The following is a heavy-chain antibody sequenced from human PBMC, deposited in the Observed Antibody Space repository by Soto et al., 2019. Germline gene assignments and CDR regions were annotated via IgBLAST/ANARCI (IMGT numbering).Heavy chain of an antibody. D-gene: IGHD3-3*01. CDR3: ARDRGGTYYDFWSGYNPPSYYYYYGMDV. Sequence: PSETLSLTCTVSGGSISSYYWSWIRQPPGKGLEWIGYIYYSGSTNYNPSLKSRVTISVDTSKNQFSLELSSVTAADTAVYYCARDRGGTYYDFWSGYNPPSYYYYYGMDVWGQGTTVTVSS. V-gene: IGHV4-59*01. CDR2: IYYSGST. J-gene: IGHJ6*02. CDR1: GGSISSYY.